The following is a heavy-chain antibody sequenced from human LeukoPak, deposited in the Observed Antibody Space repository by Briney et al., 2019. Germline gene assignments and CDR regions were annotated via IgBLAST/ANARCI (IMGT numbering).Heavy chain of an antibody. Sequence: APGKGSCKASGFTFTSYGISGGRQGPGQGVEWRGWISAYNGNTNYAQKLQGRVTMTTGTSTSTAYMELRSLRSDDTAVYYCARDRAWYYGSGVDYWGQGTLVTVSS. V-gene: IGHV1-18*04. CDR3: ARDRAWYYGSGVDY. J-gene: IGHJ4*02. CDR2: ISAYNGNT. D-gene: IGHD3-10*01. CDR1: GFTFTSYG.